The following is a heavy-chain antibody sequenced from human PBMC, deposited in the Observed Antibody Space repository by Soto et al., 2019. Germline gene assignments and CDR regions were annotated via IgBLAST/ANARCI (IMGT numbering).Heavy chain of an antibody. V-gene: IGHV2-5*02. Sequence: QITLKESGPTLVKPTQTLTLTCTFSVFSRSTSGLCVAWFRLPPVKALEWLALIYLDDDKRYSSSLSRRLPITKDPTKNHVVLTMTNMDPVDTATYYCAHSRPARLQDYWGQGTLVTVSS. J-gene: IGHJ4*02. CDR1: VFSRSTSGLC. CDR2: IYLDDDK. D-gene: IGHD6-6*01. CDR3: AHSRPARLQDY.